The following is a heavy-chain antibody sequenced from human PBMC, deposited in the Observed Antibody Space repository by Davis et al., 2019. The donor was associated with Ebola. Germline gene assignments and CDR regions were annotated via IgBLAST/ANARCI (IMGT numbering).Heavy chain of an antibody. V-gene: IGHV3-7*01. D-gene: IGHD3-10*01. Sequence: GGSLRLSCAASGFTFSSYWMSWVRQAPGKGLEWVANIKQDGSEKYYVDSVKGRFTISRDNAKNSLYLQMNSLRAEDTAVYYCARDRWGSGSPPQPRFDYWGQGTLVTVSS. CDR2: IKQDGSEK. CDR1: GFTFSSYW. CDR3: ARDRWGSGSPPQPRFDY. J-gene: IGHJ4*02.